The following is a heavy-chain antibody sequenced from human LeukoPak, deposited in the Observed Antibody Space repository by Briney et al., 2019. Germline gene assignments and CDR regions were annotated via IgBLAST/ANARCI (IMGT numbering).Heavy chain of an antibody. V-gene: IGHV3-21*04. CDR2: ISSSSSNI. D-gene: IGHD4/OR15-4a*01. CDR1: GFTFSSYS. CDR3: AQLTSH. J-gene: IGHJ4*02. Sequence: GGSLRLSCAASGFTFSSYSMNWVRQAPGKGLEWVSSISSSSSNIYYVDSVKGRFTISRDNAKNSLYLQMNSLRAEDTAVYYCAQLTSHWGQGTLVTVSS.